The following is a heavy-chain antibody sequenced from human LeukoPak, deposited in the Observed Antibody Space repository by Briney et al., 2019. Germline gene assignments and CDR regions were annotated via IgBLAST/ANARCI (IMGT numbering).Heavy chain of an antibody. CDR2: IYYSGST. CDR1: GGSISSVGYY. CDR3: ARGDPNSGEDY. V-gene: IGHV4-31*03. Sequence: KPSETLSLTCTVSGGSISSVGYYWSWIRQHPGKGLEWIGYIYYSGSTYYNPSLKSRVTISVDTSKNQFSLKLSSVTAADTAVYYCARGDPNSGEDYWGQGTLVTVSS. D-gene: IGHD7-27*01. J-gene: IGHJ4*02.